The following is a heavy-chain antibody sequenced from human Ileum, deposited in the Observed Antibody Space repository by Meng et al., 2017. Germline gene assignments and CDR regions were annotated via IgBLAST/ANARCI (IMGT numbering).Heavy chain of an antibody. CDR1: GFTFSNCA. V-gene: IGHV3-23*01. Sequence: GESLKTSCAASGFTFSNCAMSWVRQTPGKGLEWVSDIGPTGEEHTHYADSVRGRFTTSRDNCKNTLYLEMTGVRAEDTPVYYCAKDATGEGYSTSWYEFESWGQGTLVTVSS. D-gene: IGHD6-13*01. CDR3: AKDATGEGYSTSWYEFES. J-gene: IGHJ4*02. CDR2: IGPTGEEHT.